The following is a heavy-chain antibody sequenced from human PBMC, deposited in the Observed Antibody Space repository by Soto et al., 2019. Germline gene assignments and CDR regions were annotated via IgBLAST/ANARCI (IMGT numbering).Heavy chain of an antibody. J-gene: IGHJ6*02. CDR3: ALSITIFGVAPRRGMDV. CDR2: IIPIFGTA. V-gene: IGHV1-69*13. Sequence: GASVKVSCKASGGTFSSYAISWVRQAPGQGLEWMGGIIPIFGTANYAQKFQGRVTITADESTSTAYMELSSLRSEDTAVYYCALSITIFGVAPRRGMDVWGQGTTVTVS. D-gene: IGHD3-3*01. CDR1: GGTFSSYA.